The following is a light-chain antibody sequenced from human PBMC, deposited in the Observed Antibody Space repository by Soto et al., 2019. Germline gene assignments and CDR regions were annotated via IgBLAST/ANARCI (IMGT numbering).Light chain of an antibody. J-gene: IGLJ3*02. V-gene: IGLV2-8*01. CDR3: SSYAGSNSV. CDR2: EVS. Sequence: QSALTQPPSASGSPEQSVTISCTGTSSDVGGYNYVSWYQQHPGKAPKVMIYEVSKRPSGVPDRFSGSKSGNTASLTVSGLQAEDEADYYCSSYAGSNSVFGGGTKLTVL. CDR1: SSDVGGYNY.